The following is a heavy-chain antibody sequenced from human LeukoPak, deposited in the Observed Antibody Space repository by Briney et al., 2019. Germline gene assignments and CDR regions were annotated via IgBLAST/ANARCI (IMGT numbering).Heavy chain of an antibody. J-gene: IGHJ5*02. CDR2: INHSGST. CDR3: AKKRGYSSGWYDWFDP. V-gene: IGHV4-34*01. D-gene: IGHD6-19*01. CDR1: GGSLSGYY. Sequence: SETLSLTCAVYGGSLSGYYWSWLRQPPGKGLEWIGEINHSGSTNYNPSLKSRVTISVDTSKNPSSLQLSSVTAADTAVYYCAKKRGYSSGWYDWFDPWGQGTLVTVSS.